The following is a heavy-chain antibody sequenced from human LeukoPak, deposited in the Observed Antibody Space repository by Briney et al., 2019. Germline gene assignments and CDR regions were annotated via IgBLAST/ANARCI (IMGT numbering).Heavy chain of an antibody. D-gene: IGHD4/OR15-4a*01. CDR1: GYTFTSYY. J-gene: IGHJ3*02. CDR2: INPSGGST. V-gene: IGHV1-46*01. CDR3: ARDRLANADIHAFDI. Sequence: GASVKVSCKASGYTFTSYYMHWVRQAPGQGLEWMGIINPSGGSTSYAQKFQGRVTMTRDTSTSTVYMELSSLRPEDTAVYYCARDRLANADIHAFDIWGQGTMVTVSS.